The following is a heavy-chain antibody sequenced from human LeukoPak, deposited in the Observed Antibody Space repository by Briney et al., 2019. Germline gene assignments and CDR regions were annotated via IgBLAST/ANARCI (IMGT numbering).Heavy chain of an antibody. Sequence: PGGSLRLSCAASGFIFSRYGMHWVRQAPGKGLEWVAVIWYDGRTKYYTESVKGRFTISRDNSTNTLYLQMNSLRAEDTAVYYCARDSLGGWDVSDYWGQGTLVTVSS. J-gene: IGHJ4*02. CDR1: GFIFSRYG. V-gene: IGHV3-33*01. CDR3: ARDSLGGWDVSDY. D-gene: IGHD6-19*01. CDR2: IWYDGRTK.